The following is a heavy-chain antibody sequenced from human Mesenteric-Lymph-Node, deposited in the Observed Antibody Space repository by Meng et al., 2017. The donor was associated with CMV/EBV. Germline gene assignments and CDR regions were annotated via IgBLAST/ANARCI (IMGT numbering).Heavy chain of an antibody. Sequence: GGSLRLSCAASGFTFSSYAMHWVRPAPGKGLEWVAFTRYDGVNKDHADSVKGRFTISKDFSKNTLYLQMNSLRVEDTAVYYCAKDRGSGGNGYGMDVWGQGTTVTVSS. D-gene: IGHD2-15*01. V-gene: IGHV3-30*02. CDR1: GFTFSSYA. CDR3: AKDRGSGGNGYGMDV. J-gene: IGHJ6*02. CDR2: TRYDGVNK.